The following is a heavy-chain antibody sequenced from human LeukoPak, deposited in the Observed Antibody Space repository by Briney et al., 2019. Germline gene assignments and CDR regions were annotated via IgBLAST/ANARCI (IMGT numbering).Heavy chain of an antibody. J-gene: IGHJ4*02. CDR3: ARSVGGYSYYHLDY. Sequence: SETLSLTCTVSGGSISSYYWSWIRQPPGKELEWIGYIYYSGSTNYNPSLKSRVTISVDTSENQFSLKLSSVTAADTAVYYCARSVGGYSYYHLDYWGQGTLVTVSS. D-gene: IGHD5-18*01. CDR1: GGSISSYY. V-gene: IGHV4-59*01. CDR2: IYYSGST.